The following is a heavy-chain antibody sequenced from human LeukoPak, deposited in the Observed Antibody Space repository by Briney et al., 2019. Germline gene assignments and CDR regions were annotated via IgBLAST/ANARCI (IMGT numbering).Heavy chain of an antibody. CDR3: ARAGVRGGYYYYYYYMDV. J-gene: IGHJ6*03. CDR1: GGSISIYY. V-gene: IGHV4-4*07. CDR2: IYTSGST. Sequence: SETLSLTCTVSGGSISIYYWSWIRQPAGKGLEWIGRIYTSGSTNYNPSLKSRVTISVDKSKNQFSLKLSSVTAADTAVYYCARAGVRGGYYYYYYYMDVWGKGTTVTVSS. D-gene: IGHD3-10*01.